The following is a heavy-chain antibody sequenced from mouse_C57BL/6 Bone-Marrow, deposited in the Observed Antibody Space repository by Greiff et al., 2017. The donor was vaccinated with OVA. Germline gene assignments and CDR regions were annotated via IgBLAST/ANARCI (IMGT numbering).Heavy chain of an antibody. CDR3: TTSRY. Sequence: VQLQQSGAELVRPGASVKLSCTASGFNIKDDYMHWVKERPEQGLEWIGWIDPENGDTEYASKFQGKATITAATSSKTVYLHLSSLTSEDTAVYYCTTSRYWGQGTTLTVSS. J-gene: IGHJ2*01. CDR2: IDPENGDT. V-gene: IGHV14-4*01. CDR1: GFNIKDDY.